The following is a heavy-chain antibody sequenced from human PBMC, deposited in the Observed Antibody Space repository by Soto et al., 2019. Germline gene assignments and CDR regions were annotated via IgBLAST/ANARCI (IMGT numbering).Heavy chain of an antibody. CDR1: GFTFSSYA. J-gene: IGHJ6*02. V-gene: IGHV3-30-3*01. CDR2: ISYDGSNK. Sequence: QVQLVESGGGVVQPGRSLRLSCAASGFTFSSYAMHWVRQAPGKGLEWVAVISYDGSNKYYADSVKGRFTISRDNSKNTLYLQMNSLRAEDTAVYYCARGLTPGGMDVWDQGTTVTVSS. D-gene: IGHD2-15*01. CDR3: ARGLTPGGMDV.